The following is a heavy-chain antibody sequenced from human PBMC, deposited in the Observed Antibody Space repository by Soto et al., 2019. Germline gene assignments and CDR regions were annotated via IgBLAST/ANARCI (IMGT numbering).Heavy chain of an antibody. J-gene: IGHJ4*02. Sequence: GASVKVSCKTSGATFSSYAITWVRQAPGQGLEWMGGIVPTVDTSTYAQKFQGRVTITADKFTNTVYMELSSLRSEDTAVYYCARDLSGDLVDYWGQGTLVTVSS. V-gene: IGHV1-69*06. CDR2: IVPTVDTS. CDR1: GATFSSYA. CDR3: ARDLSGDLVDY. D-gene: IGHD2-21*02.